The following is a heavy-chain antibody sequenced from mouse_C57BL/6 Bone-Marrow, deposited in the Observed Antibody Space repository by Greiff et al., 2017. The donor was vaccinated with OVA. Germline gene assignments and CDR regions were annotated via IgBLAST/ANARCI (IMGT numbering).Heavy chain of an antibody. V-gene: IGHV1-85*01. Sequence: QVQLKESGPELVKPGASVKLSCKASGYTFTSYDINWVKQRPGQGLEWIGWIYPRDGSTKYNEKFKGKATLTVDTSSSTAYMELHSLTSEDSAVYFCARFPIYDGYYVDYWGQGTTLTVSS. D-gene: IGHD2-3*01. CDR2: IYPRDGST. J-gene: IGHJ2*01. CDR1: GYTFTSYD. CDR3: ARFPIYDGYYVDY.